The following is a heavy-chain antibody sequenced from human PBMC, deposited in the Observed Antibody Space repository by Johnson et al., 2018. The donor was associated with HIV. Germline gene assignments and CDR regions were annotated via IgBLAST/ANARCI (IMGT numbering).Heavy chain of an antibody. J-gene: IGHJ3*02. V-gene: IGHV3-30*02. Sequence: VQLVESGGGVVQPGRSLRLSCAASGFTFSSYGMHWVRQAPGKGLEWVAFIRYDGSNKYYADSVKGRFTISRDNSKNTLYLQMNSLRAEDTAVYYCARDLGLDEGAFDIWGQGTMVTVSS. CDR2: IRYDGSNK. D-gene: IGHD5-12*01. CDR3: ARDLGLDEGAFDI. CDR1: GFTFSSYG.